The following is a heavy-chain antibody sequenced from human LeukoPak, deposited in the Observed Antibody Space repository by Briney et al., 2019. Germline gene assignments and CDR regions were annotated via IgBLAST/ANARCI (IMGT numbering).Heavy chain of an antibody. V-gene: IGHV1-8*01. J-gene: IGHJ6*02. CDR1: GYTFTSYD. D-gene: IGHD3-10*01. CDR3: SRGSGSYYNYYYGMDV. Sequence: WASVKVSCKASGYTFTSYDINWVRQATGQGLEWMGWMNPNSGNTGYAQKFQGRVTMTRNTSISTAYVELSSLRSEDTAVYYCSRGSGSYYNYYYGMDVWGQGTTVTVSS. CDR2: MNPNSGNT.